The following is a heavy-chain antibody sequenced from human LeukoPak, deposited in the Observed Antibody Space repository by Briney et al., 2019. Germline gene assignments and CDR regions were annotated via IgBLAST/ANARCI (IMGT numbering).Heavy chain of an antibody. CDR3: ARVGDDYGDSRPKHYYYYYMDV. CDR2: IYYSGST. J-gene: IGHJ6*03. D-gene: IGHD4-17*01. CDR1: GGSISSGGYY. V-gene: IGHV4-31*03. Sequence: SETLSLTCTVSGGSISSGGYYWSWIRQHPGKGLEWIGYIYYSGSTYYNPSLKSRVTISVDTSKNQFSLKLSSVTAADTAVYYCARVGDDYGDSRPKHYYYYYMDVWGKGTTVTVSS.